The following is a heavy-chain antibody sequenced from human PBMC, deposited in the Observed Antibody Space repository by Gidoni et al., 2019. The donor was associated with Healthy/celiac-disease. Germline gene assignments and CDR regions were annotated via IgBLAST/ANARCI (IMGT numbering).Heavy chain of an antibody. J-gene: IGHJ4*02. V-gene: IGHV3-23*01. CDR3: AKDRYYYDSSGYVAFDY. CDR1: VFPFTSYA. CDR2: ISGSGGST. D-gene: IGHD3-22*01. Sequence: EVQMLESGGGLVQPGGSLRLSCAASVFPFTSYAMSWVRQATGKGMEWVSAISGSGGSTYYEDSVKGRFTISRDKSKNTLYLQMNRLRAEDTAVYYCAKDRYYYDSSGYVAFDYWGQGTLVTVSS.